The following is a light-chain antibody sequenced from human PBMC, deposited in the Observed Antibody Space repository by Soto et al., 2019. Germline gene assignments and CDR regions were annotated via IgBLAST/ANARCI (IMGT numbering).Light chain of an antibody. V-gene: IGKV1-39*01. CDR3: QQSYSTPLT. J-gene: IGKJ2*01. Sequence: DIQMTQSPSSLSASVGDRVTITCRASQSISSYLNWYQQKPGKAPKLLIYAASRLQSGVASRFSGSGSGTDFTLTISRLQPEDFATYYCQQSYSTPLTFGQGTKLEIK. CDR1: QSISSY. CDR2: AAS.